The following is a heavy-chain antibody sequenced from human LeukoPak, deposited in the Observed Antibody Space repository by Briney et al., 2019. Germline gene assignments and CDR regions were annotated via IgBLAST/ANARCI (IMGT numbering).Heavy chain of an antibody. D-gene: IGHD3-22*01. J-gene: IGHJ3*02. CDR3: ARIDRGAFDI. CDR2: IKQDGSEK. CDR1: GFTFTTYF. V-gene: IGHV3-7*01. Sequence: PGGSLRLSCAASGFTFTTYFMSWVRQAPGKGLEWVSNIKQDGSEKNYVDSVKGRFTISRDNAKNSLYLQMNSLRAEDTAVYYCARIDRGAFDIWGQGTMVTVSS.